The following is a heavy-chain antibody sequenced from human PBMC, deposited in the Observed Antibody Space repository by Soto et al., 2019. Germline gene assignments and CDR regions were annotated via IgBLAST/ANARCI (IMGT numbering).Heavy chain of an antibody. CDR1: GGSFSGYY. J-gene: IGHJ3*02. V-gene: IGHV4-34*01. Sequence: LSLTCAVYGGSFSGYYWSWIRQPPGKGLEWIGEINHSGSTNYNPSLKSRVTISVDTSKNQFSLKLSSVTAADTAVYYCARGRSGYNFEDAFDIWGQGTMVTVSS. CDR3: ARGRSGYNFEDAFDI. D-gene: IGHD5-12*01. CDR2: INHSGST.